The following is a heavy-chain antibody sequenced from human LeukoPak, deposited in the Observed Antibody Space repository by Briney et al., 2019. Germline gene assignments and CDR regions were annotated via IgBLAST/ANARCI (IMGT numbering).Heavy chain of an antibody. CDR3: ARDSNDAFDI. CDR2: IYHSGST. J-gene: IGHJ3*02. CDR1: GGSFSGYY. Sequence: PSETLSLTCAVYGGSFSGYYWSWIRQPPGKGLEWIGYIYHSGSTYYNPSLKSRVTISVDRSKNQFSLKLSSVTAADTAVYYCARDSNDAFDIWGQGTMVTVSS. V-gene: IGHV4-34*01.